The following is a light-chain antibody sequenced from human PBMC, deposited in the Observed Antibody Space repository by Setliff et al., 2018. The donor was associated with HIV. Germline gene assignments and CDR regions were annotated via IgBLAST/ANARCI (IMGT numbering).Light chain of an antibody. J-gene: IGLJ1*01. V-gene: IGLV3-21*04. CDR2: FDS. CDR3: QVWDTSSDQGV. Sequence: SYELTQPPSVSVAPGKTARTTCGGNNIGSKSVHWYQQKPGQAPVLVIYFDSDRPSGIPERFSGSNSGNTATLTISRVEAGDEADYYCQVWDTSSDQGVFGTGTKV. CDR1: NIGSKS.